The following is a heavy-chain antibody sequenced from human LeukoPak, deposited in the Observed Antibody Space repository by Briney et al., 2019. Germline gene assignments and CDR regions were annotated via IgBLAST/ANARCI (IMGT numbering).Heavy chain of an antibody. CDR2: IYTSGST. Sequence: PSETLSLTCTVSGGSISSGSYYWSWIRQPAGKGLEWIGRIYTSGSTNYNPSLKSRVTISVDTSKNQFSLKLSSVTAADTAVYYCARAEPGFTDASDIWGQGTMVTVSS. J-gene: IGHJ3*02. CDR1: GGSISSGSYY. D-gene: IGHD1-26*01. V-gene: IGHV4-61*02. CDR3: ARAEPGFTDASDI.